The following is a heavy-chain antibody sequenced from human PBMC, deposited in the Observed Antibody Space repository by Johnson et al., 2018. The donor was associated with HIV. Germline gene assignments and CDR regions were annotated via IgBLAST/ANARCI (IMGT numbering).Heavy chain of an antibody. J-gene: IGHJ3*02. CDR3: ARGGYYDSLTGYYALAAFDI. Sequence: QVQLVESGGGVVQPGRSLRLSCAASGFTFSSYGMHWVRQAPGKGLEWVAVISYDGGNKYYADSVKGRFTISRDNSKNTLYLQMNSLKTEDTAVYYCARGGYYDSLTGYYALAAFDIWGQGTMVTVSS. CDR1: GFTFSSYG. CDR2: ISYDGGNK. D-gene: IGHD3-9*01. V-gene: IGHV3-30*03.